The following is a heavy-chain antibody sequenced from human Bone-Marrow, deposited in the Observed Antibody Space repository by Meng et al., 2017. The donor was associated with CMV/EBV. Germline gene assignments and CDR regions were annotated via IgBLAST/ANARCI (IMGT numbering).Heavy chain of an antibody. CDR2: IYHSGST. V-gene: IGHV4-31*03. CDR3: AWGRWGEWELLIERYFDY. D-gene: IGHD1-26*01. J-gene: IGHJ4*02. Sequence: LRLSCTVSGDSFSSGDYYWNWIRQHPGKGLEWIGNIYHSGSTDYHPSLRSRLTISIDTSKNQFSLKRRSVTAADTAVYYCAWGRWGEWELLIERYFDYWGQGTLVTVSS. CDR1: GDSFSSGDYY.